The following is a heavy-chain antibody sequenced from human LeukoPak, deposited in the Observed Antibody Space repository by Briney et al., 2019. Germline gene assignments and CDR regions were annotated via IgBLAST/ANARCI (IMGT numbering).Heavy chain of an antibody. Sequence: SETLSLTCSLSGYSLSSGHYLGWLGHPPGKGLEWIGSIYHSGSTYYNPSLKSRVTISVETSNNQFSLKLSAVTAADTAVYYCARGPGGSYNPHYLDYWGQGTLVTVSS. J-gene: IGHJ4*02. V-gene: IGHV4-38-2*02. D-gene: IGHD1-26*01. CDR1: GYSLSSGHY. CDR3: ARGPGGSYNPHYLDY. CDR2: IYHSGST.